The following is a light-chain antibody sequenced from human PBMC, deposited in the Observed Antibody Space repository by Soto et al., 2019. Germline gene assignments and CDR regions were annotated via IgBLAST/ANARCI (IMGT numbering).Light chain of an antibody. Sequence: IQLTQSPSFLSASVGDRVTITCRASQDISSYLAWYQQRPGKAPKLLIYAASTLQRGAPSRFSGSGSGTDFTLTISSLQPEDFATYYCQQLNSYLWTFGQGTKVEIK. CDR2: AAS. V-gene: IGKV1-9*01. CDR1: QDISSY. CDR3: QQLNSYLWT. J-gene: IGKJ1*01.